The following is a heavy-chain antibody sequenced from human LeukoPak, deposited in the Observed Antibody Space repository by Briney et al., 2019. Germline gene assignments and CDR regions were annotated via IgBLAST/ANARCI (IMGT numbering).Heavy chain of an antibody. J-gene: IGHJ3*02. V-gene: IGHV3-66*01. CDR3: ARRRYSYGLDAFDI. CDR1: GFTVSSNY. D-gene: IGHD5-18*01. CDR2: IYSGGST. Sequence: GGSLRLSCAASGFTVSSNYMSWVRQAPGKGLEWVSVIYSGGSTYYADSVKGRFTISRDNSKNTLYLQMNSLRAEDTAVYYCARRRYSYGLDAFDIWGQGTMVTVSS.